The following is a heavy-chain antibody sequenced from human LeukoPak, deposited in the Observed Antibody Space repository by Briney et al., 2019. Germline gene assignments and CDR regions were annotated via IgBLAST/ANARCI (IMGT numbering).Heavy chain of an antibody. CDR3: AKDPDGENWFDP. Sequence: GGSLRLSCAASGFTFSSYAMSWVRQAPGKGLEWASAISGSGGSTYYADSVKGRFTISRDNSKNTLYLQMNSLGVEDTAVYYCAKDPDGENWFDPWGQGTLVTVSS. D-gene: IGHD1-14*01. CDR1: GFTFSSYA. V-gene: IGHV3-23*01. J-gene: IGHJ5*02. CDR2: ISGSGGST.